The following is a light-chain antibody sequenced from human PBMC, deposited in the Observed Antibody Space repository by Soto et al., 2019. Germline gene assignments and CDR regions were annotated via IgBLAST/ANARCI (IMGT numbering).Light chain of an antibody. CDR1: SSDVGYYNY. CDR2: EVS. Sequence: QSALTQPASVSGSPGQSITISCTGSSSDVGYYNYVSWYQQHLGKAPKLMIYEVSNRPSGVPDRFSGSKSGNTASLTISGLQAEDEADYYCSSYSSSSTYVFGTGTKVTVL. V-gene: IGLV2-14*01. J-gene: IGLJ1*01. CDR3: SSYSSSSTYV.